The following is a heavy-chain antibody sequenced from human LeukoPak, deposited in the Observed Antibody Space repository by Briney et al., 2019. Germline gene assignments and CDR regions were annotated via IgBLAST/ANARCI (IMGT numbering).Heavy chain of an antibody. J-gene: IGHJ6*03. CDR3: ARHPYYFYYLDV. V-gene: IGHV3-20*04. CDR1: GFTFGSYA. CDR2: INWNGGGT. Sequence: GGSLRLSCAASGFTFGSYAMTWVRQAPGKGLEWVSGINWNGGGTGYVDSVKGRFTISRDNAKNSLYLQMDSLRAEDTALYYCARHPYYFYYLDVWGKGTTVTVSS.